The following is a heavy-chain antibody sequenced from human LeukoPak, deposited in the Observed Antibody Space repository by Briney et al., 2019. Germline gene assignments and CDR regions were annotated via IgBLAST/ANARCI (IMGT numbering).Heavy chain of an antibody. CDR1: GFTFSSYG. D-gene: IGHD1-26*01. CDR3: AKDIPQSIVGASNWFDP. Sequence: QAGGSLRLSCAASGFTFSSYGMHWVRQAPGKGLEWVAFIRYDGSNKYYADSVKGRFTISRDNSKNTLYLQMNSLRAEDTAVYYCAKDIPQSIVGASNWFDPWGQGTLVTVSS. V-gene: IGHV3-30*02. J-gene: IGHJ5*02. CDR2: IRYDGSNK.